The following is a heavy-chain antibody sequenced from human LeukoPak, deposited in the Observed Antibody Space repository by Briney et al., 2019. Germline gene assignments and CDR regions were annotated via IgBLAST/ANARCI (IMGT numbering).Heavy chain of an antibody. CDR1: GFTFSSEA. Sequence: GGSLCPSCAASGFTFSSEAMSWVRQAPGQGLGWGSGISGNGGSTFYTDAVKGRFTISRDNAKDTLYLQMNGLRAEDTAVYYCAKHKDNYGDSCLDDYWGQGTLVTVSS. CDR2: ISGNGGST. J-gene: IGHJ4*02. CDR3: AKHKDNYGDSCLDDY. D-gene: IGHD4-17*01. V-gene: IGHV3-23*01.